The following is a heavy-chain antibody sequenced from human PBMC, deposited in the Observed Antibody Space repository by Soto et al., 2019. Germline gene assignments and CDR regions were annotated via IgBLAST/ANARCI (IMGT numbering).Heavy chain of an antibody. CDR1: GFTFSSYW. Sequence: AGGSLRLSCIASGFTFSSYWMHWVRQTPEKGLVWISHTDSDGTFTTYADSVKGRFTISRDNAKNTLYLQMNSLRAEDTAVFYCAKERSSGWSFDYWGQGTLVTVSS. CDR3: AKERSSGWSFDY. V-gene: IGHV3-74*01. J-gene: IGHJ4*02. CDR2: TDSDGTFT. D-gene: IGHD6-19*01.